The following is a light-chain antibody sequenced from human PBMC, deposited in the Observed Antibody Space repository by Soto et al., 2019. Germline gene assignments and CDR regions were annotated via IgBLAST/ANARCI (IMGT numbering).Light chain of an antibody. V-gene: IGKV3-11*01. CDR2: DVS. CDR3: QPRNSWPPT. Sequence: EIVLRQSPATLSSAPGERPTLSCSASQSIGFSLAWYQQRPGQAPRLLIRDVSSRASGITARFSGSGSGTDFTLTISSLEPEDSAVYYCQPRNSWPPTVGGGTKVEIK. CDR1: QSIGFS. J-gene: IGKJ4*01.